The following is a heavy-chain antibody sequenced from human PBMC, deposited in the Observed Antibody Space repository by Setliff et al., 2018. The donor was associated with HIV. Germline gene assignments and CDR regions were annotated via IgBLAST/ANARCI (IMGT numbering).Heavy chain of an antibody. CDR1: GFTFSSYT. Sequence: GGSLRLSCAISGFTFSSYTMHWVRQAPGKGLEWVSFISSSYNSIYYTNSVKGRFTISSDNAKNSRYLQMNSLRLEDTAVYYCARGQIGYGDYALNWFDPWGQGTLVTVSS. D-gene: IGHD4-17*01. V-gene: IGHV3-21*01. CDR2: ISSSYNSI. CDR3: ARGQIGYGDYALNWFDP. J-gene: IGHJ5*02.